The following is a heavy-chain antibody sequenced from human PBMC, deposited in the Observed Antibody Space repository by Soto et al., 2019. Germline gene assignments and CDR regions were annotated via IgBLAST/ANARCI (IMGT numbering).Heavy chain of an antibody. D-gene: IGHD3-10*01. CDR1: GGTLSDHG. V-gene: IGHV1-69*06. CDR2: TIPVFNTA. CDR3: ARGVYGSENYYPGPSAFDL. J-gene: IGHJ3*01. Sequence: QVQLEQSGAEVKKPGSSVKISCKASGGTLSDHGVSWLRQAPGQGLGWGGGTIPVFNTAKYAPKFQGRVTIAADKSKNVAYIEFGSLRADDTAFYYCARGVYGSENYYPGPSAFDLWGQGTLVIVSS.